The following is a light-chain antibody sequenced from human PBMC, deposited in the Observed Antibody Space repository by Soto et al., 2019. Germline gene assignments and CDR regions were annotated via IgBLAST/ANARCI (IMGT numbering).Light chain of an antibody. V-gene: IGKV3-11*01. J-gene: IGKJ5*01. Sequence: EIVLTQSPATLSLSPGERSTLSFSASQSVSSYLAWYQQKPGQAPRLLIYDASNRATGIPARFSGSGSGTDFTLTISSLEPEDFAVYYCQQRSNWPPNTFGQGTRLEIK. CDR2: DAS. CDR1: QSVSSY. CDR3: QQRSNWPPNT.